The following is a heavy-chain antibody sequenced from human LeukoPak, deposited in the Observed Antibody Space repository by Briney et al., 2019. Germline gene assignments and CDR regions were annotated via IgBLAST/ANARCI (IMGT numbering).Heavy chain of an antibody. V-gene: IGHV3-21*01. J-gene: IGHJ6*04. Sequence: GGSLRLSCAASGFTFSSYSMNWVRAAPGEGLEWVSSISSSSSYIYYAEAVNGRFNIPSDNAKNSLYLQMNSRRAEDTAVYYRAKAEPEGWYDCSGSYQFCMDVWGKGTTVTVSS. CDR1: GFTFSSYS. CDR2: ISSSSSYI. CDR3: AKAEPEGWYDCSGSYQFCMDV. D-gene: IGHD3-10*01.